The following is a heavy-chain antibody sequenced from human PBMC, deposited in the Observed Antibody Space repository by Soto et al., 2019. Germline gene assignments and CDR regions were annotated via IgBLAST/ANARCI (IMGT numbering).Heavy chain of an antibody. CDR1: GGSISSGGYY. CDR2: IYYSGST. J-gene: IGHJ4*02. V-gene: IGHV4-31*03. Sequence: SETLSLTCTVSGGSISSGGYYWSWIRQHPGKGLEWIGYIYYSGSTYYNPSLKSRVTISVDTSKNQFSLKLSSVTAADTAVYYCARVVGIAARAIDYWGQGTLVTVSS. CDR3: ARVVGIAARAIDY. D-gene: IGHD6-6*01.